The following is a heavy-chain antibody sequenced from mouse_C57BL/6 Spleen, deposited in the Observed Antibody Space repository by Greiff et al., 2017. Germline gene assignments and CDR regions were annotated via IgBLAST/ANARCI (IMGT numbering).Heavy chain of an antibody. J-gene: IGHJ1*03. V-gene: IGHV5-17*01. D-gene: IGHD1-1*01. CDR1: GFTFGDYG. CDR3: ARRSSHWYFDV. CDR2: ISSGSSTI. Sequence: EVHLVESGGGLVKPGGSLKLSCAASGFTFGDYGMHWVRQAPEKGLEWVAYISSGSSTIYYADTVKGRFTISRDNAKNTLFLQMTSLRSEDTAMYYCARRSSHWYFDVWGTGTTVTVSS.